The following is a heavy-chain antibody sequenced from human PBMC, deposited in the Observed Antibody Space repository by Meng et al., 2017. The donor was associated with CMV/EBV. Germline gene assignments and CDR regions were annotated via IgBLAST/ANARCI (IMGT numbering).Heavy chain of an antibody. Sequence: SVKVSCKASGGTFSSYTISWVRQAPGQGLEWMGRIIPILGIANYAQKFQGRVTITADKSTSTAYMELSSLSSEDTAVYYCARRPGIRSGSYYNWFDPWGQGTLVTVSS. V-gene: IGHV1-69*02. CDR1: GGTFSSYT. D-gene: IGHD1-26*01. CDR2: IIPILGIA. J-gene: IGHJ5*02. CDR3: ARRPGIRSGSYYNWFDP.